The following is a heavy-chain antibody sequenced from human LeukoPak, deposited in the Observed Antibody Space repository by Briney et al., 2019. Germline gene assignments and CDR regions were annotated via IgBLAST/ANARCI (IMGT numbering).Heavy chain of an antibody. J-gene: IGHJ4*02. Sequence: PGGSLRLSCAASGFTVSSNYMSWVRQAPGKGLEWVSVIYSGGSTYYADSVKGRFTISRDNSKNTLYLQMNSLRAEDTAVYYCARSRSRWELFDYWGQGTLVTVSS. CDR2: IYSGGST. V-gene: IGHV3-53*01. CDR1: GFTVSSNY. D-gene: IGHD1-26*01. CDR3: ARSRSRWELFDY.